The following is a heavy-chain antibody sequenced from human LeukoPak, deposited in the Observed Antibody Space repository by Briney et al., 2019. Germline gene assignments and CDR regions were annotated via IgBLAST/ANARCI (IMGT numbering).Heavy chain of an antibody. CDR1: GYTFTSYG. CDR3: AREGRRIAAAGEYFDY. CDR2: YNGHT. D-gene: IGHD6-13*01. J-gene: IGHJ4*02. Sequence: ASVKVSCKASGYTFTSYGINWVRQAPGQGLEWMGCYNGHTNYAQKFQGRVTMTRDTSISTAYMELSRLRSDDTAVYYCAREGRRIAAAGEYFDYWGQGTLVTVSS. V-gene: IGHV1-18*01.